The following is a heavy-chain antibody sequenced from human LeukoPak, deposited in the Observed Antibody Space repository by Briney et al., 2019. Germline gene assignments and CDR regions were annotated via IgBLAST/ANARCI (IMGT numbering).Heavy chain of an antibody. Sequence: SETLSLTCTVSGGSISSNSYYWGWIRQPPGKGLEWIGSIYYSGSTYYNPSLKSRVTISVDTSRNQFSLKVNSVTAADTAVYYCARGGAGQPDHSHFYQFMDVWGRGTTVTVSS. CDR2: IYYSGST. J-gene: IGHJ6*03. CDR1: GGSISSNSYY. CDR3: ARGGAGQPDHSHFYQFMDV. V-gene: IGHV4-39*07. D-gene: IGHD1-14*01.